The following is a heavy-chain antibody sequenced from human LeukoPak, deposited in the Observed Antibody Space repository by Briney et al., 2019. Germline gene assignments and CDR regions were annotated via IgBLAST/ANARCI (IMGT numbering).Heavy chain of an antibody. Sequence: GRSLRLSCAASGFTFDDYAMHWVRQAPGKGLEWVSGISWNSGSIGYADSVKGRFTISRDNAKNSLYLQMNSLRAEDTALYYCAKDIGPLGVVVPAAMAQYDYYYYGMDVWGQGTTVTVSS. V-gene: IGHV3-9*01. J-gene: IGHJ6*02. CDR3: AKDIGPLGVVVPAAMAQYDYYYYGMDV. CDR2: ISWNSGSI. D-gene: IGHD2-2*01. CDR1: GFTFDDYA.